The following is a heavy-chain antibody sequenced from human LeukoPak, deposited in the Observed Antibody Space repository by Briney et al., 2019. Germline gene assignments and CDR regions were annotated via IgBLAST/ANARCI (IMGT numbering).Heavy chain of an antibody. J-gene: IGHJ5*02. CDR2: IYYSGST. Sequence: SETLSLTCTVSGGSISSYCWSWIRQPPGKGLEWIGYIYYSGSTNYNPSLKSRVTISVDTSKNQFSLKLSSVTAADTAVYYCARLVGAGTLKFWFDPWAREPWSPSPQ. D-gene: IGHD6-19*01. CDR1: GGSISSYC. V-gene: IGHV4-59*08. CDR3: ARLVGAGTLKFWFDP.